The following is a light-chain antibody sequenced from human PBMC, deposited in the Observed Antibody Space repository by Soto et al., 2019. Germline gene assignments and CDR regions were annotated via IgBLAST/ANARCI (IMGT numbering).Light chain of an antibody. J-gene: IGLJ1*01. CDR2: DVS. V-gene: IGLV2-14*03. CDR3: RSYTSTATYV. CDR1: SSDVGGYDY. Sequence: QSALAQPASVSGSPGQSIAISCAGNSSDVGGYDYVSWYQQHPDKAPKLILYDVSNRPSGISFRFSGSKSGNTASLTISGLQAEDEADYYFRSYTSTATYVFGTGTKVTVL.